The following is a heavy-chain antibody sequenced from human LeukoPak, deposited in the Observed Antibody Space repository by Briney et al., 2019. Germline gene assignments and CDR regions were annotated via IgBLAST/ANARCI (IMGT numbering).Heavy chain of an antibody. J-gene: IGHJ3*01. D-gene: IGHD3-3*01. CDR3: AKSDGFWSGYSKS. CDR1: GFTFSSYA. V-gene: IGHV3-23*01. CDR2: ISGSGGST. Sequence: GGSLRLSCAASGFTFSSYAMSWVRQAPGKGLEWVSGISGSGGSTYYADSVKGRFTISRDNSKNTLYLQMNSLRAEDTAVYYCAKSDGFWSGYSKSWGQGTMVTVSS.